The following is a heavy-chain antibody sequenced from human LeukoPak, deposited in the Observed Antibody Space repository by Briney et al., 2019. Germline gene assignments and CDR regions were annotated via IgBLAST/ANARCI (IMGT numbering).Heavy chain of an antibody. Sequence: ASVKVSCKASGYTFTSYYMHWVRQAPGQGLEWMGIINPSGGSTSYAQKFQGRVTMTRDTSTSTVYRELSSLRSEDTAVYYCYYGSGSHFDYWGQGTLVTVSS. CDR3: YYGSGSHFDY. V-gene: IGHV1-46*01. J-gene: IGHJ4*02. D-gene: IGHD3-10*01. CDR2: INPSGGST. CDR1: GYTFTSYY.